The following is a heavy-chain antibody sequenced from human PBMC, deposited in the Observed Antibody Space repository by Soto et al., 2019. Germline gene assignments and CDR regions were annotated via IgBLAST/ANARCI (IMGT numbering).Heavy chain of an antibody. J-gene: IGHJ4*02. CDR3: SRIRTTMIVVVSDY. CDR2: IRSKTFGGTT. Sequence: GGSLRLSCTASGFTFGDYAMSWFRQAPGKGLEWVGFIRSKTFGGTTEYAAAVKGRFIISRANSKSIANLQMESLKTEDTAVYYCSRIRTTMIVVVSDYWGQGTLV. CDR1: GFTFGDYA. D-gene: IGHD3-22*01. V-gene: IGHV3-49*03.